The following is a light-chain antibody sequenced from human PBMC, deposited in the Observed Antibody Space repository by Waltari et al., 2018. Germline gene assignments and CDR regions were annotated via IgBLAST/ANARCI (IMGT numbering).Light chain of an antibody. V-gene: IGLV4-69*01. J-gene: IGLJ3*02. CDR2: VNSDGSH. CDR1: SGHSSNV. CDR3: QTGGHGTWV. Sequence: QLVLTQSPSASASLGASVRLTCTLSSGHSSNVIAWHQRQPEKGPRDLMKVNSDGSHRKGDELPDRFSGCSSGAERYLTISSLQSEDEADYYCQTGGHGTWVFGGGTELTVL.